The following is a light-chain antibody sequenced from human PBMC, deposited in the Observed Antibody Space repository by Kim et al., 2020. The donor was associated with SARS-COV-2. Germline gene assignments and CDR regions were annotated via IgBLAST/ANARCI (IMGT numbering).Light chain of an antibody. CDR1: QLVGRN. J-gene: IGKJ3*01. CDR2: GVS. CDR3: QQYTNWPPLT. Sequence: SSGEIATLSCRASQLVGRNLAWYQQNPGQAPRLVIYGVSTRSTGVPARFSGSGYGTEFTLTISSLQSEDFAVYYCQQYTNWPPLTFGPGTRVVIK. V-gene: IGKV3-15*01.